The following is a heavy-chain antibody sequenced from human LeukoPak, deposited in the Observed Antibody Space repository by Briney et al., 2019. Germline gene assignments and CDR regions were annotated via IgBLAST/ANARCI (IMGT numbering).Heavy chain of an antibody. D-gene: IGHD6-13*01. CDR2: ISSSGGDT. Sequence: GGSLRLSCAASAFTFSNSAMNWVRQAPGKGLEWLSFISSSGGDTYYADSVKGRFTISRDNSKNTLYLQMNSLRVEDTAVYYCAKGASSWSRTYFDFWGQGTLVTVSS. V-gene: IGHV3-23*01. J-gene: IGHJ4*02. CDR3: AKGASSWSRTYFDF. CDR1: AFTFSNSA.